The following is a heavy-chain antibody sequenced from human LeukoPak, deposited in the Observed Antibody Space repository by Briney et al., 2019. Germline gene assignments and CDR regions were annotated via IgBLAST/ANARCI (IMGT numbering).Heavy chain of an antibody. Sequence: PGRSLRLSCAASGFTFDDYALHWVRQAPGKGLEWVSGISWNSGSIGYADSVKGRFTNSRDNAKNSLYLQMNSLRAEDTALYYCAKDDNQAVAGDIDYWGQGTLVTVSS. V-gene: IGHV3-9*01. CDR2: ISWNSGSI. D-gene: IGHD6-19*01. CDR3: AKDDNQAVAGDIDY. J-gene: IGHJ4*02. CDR1: GFTFDDYA.